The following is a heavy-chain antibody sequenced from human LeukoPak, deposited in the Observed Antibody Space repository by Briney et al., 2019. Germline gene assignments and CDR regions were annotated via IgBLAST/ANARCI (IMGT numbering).Heavy chain of an antibody. CDR1: GFIFSSYG. J-gene: IGHJ3*02. Sequence: GGSLRLSCAASGFIFSSYGMHWVRQAPGKGLEWVAVIWFDGDNKYYAESVKGRFTISRDNSKNTLYLQMNSLRVEDTAVYYCARAGSGSHPKELGAFDIWGQGTMVAVSS. CDR3: ARAGSGSHPKELGAFDI. V-gene: IGHV3-33*01. CDR2: IWFDGDNK. D-gene: IGHD1-26*01.